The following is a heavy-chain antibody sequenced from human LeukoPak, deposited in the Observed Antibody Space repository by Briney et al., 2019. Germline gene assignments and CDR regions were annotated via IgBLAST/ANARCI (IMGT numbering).Heavy chain of an antibody. V-gene: IGHV3-9*01. Sequence: HPGRSLRLSCAASGFTFDDYAMHWVRQAPGKGLEWVSGISWNSGSIGYADSVKGRFTISRDNANNSLYLQMNSLRAEDTALYYCAIGGNSIGSYFQHWGQGTLVTVSS. CDR2: ISWNSGSI. CDR1: GFTFDDYA. J-gene: IGHJ1*01. D-gene: IGHD4-23*01. CDR3: AIGGNSIGSYFQH.